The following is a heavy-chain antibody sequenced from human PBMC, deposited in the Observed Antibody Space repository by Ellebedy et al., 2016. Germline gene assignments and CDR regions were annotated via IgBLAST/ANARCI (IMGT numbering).Heavy chain of an antibody. J-gene: IGHJ6*02. Sequence: GESLKISCAASGFIVTNSYMTWVRQAPGKGLEWVSVIYSGGSSYYADSVQGRFTTSRDSSKNTLYLQMTSLRVEDTATYYCARWDSFRGNHYHGLDVWGQGTTVSVSS. CDR1: GFIVTNSY. D-gene: IGHD1-26*01. CDR3: ARWDSFRGNHYHGLDV. V-gene: IGHV3-53*01. CDR2: IYSGGSS.